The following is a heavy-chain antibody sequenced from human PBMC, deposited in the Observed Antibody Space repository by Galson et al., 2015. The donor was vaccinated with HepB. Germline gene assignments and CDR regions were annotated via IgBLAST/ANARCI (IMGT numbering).Heavy chain of an antibody. CDR3: AKDQGSGYSSGWYGWTGSYSDAFGI. CDR1: GFTFSSYA. D-gene: IGHD6-19*01. Sequence: SLRLSCAASGFTFSSYAMSWVRQAPGKGLEWVSAISGSGGSTYYADSVKGRFTISRDNSKNTLYLQMNSLRAEDTAVYYCAKDQGSGYSSGWYGWTGSYSDAFGIWGQGTMVTVSS. J-gene: IGHJ3*02. V-gene: IGHV3-23*01. CDR2: ISGSGGST.